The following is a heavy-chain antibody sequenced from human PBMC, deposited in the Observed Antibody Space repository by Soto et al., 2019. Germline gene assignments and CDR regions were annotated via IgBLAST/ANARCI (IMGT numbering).Heavy chain of an antibody. CDR1: GYTFTGYY. CDR2: INPNSGGT. Sequence: ASVKVSCKASGYTFTGYYMHWVRQAPGQGLEWMGWINPNSGGTNYAQKFQGWVTMTRDTSISTAYMELSRLRSDDTAVYYCARRRSRGWYGGFDYWGQGTLVTVS. CDR3: ARRRSRGWYGGFDY. V-gene: IGHV1-2*04. J-gene: IGHJ4*02. D-gene: IGHD6-19*01.